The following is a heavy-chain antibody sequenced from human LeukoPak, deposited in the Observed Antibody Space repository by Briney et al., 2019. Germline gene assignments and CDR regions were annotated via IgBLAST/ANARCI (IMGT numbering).Heavy chain of an antibody. Sequence: GGSLRLSCAASGFIFSNYALTWVRQTPGKGLEWVSSICADDDNTYYADSVKGRFTISRDNSKNTLYLQMNSLRAEDTAVYYCAKEGEYYYDSSGYYYPDYWGQGTLVTVSS. D-gene: IGHD3-22*01. CDR3: AKEGEYYYDSSGYYYPDY. V-gene: IGHV3-23*01. J-gene: IGHJ4*02. CDR1: GFIFSNYA. CDR2: ICADDDNT.